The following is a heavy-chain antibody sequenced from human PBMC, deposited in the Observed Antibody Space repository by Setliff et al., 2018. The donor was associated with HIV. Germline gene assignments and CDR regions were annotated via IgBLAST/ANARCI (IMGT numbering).Heavy chain of an antibody. D-gene: IGHD3-10*01. Sequence: PSETLSLTCAVYGGSLSSSYWTWIRQAPGKGLEWIGEINHSGTANYNPSLKSRVTMSLDRSKRQFSLKLTSLTAADTAVYYCAREKEKLWFGELSHGDFDYWGQGTLVTVSS. V-gene: IGHV4-34*01. CDR3: AREKEKLWFGELSHGDFDY. J-gene: IGHJ4*02. CDR2: INHSGTA. CDR1: GGSLSSSY.